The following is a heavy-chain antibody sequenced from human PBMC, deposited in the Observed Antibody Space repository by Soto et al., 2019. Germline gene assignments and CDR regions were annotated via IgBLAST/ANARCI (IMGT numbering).Heavy chain of an antibody. V-gene: IGHV3-74*01. CDR3: ARGPDILTGSPTGAMDV. CDR1: GFTFSRYW. CDR2: IKNDGSNT. D-gene: IGHD3-9*01. Sequence: EVQLVESGGGLVQPGGSLRLSCAASGFTFSRYWMHWVRQAPGEGLVWVSRIKNDGSNTVYADSVKGRFTISRDNAKNTLYLQMNSLRAEDTAVYYCARGPDILTGSPTGAMDVWGQGTTVTVSS. J-gene: IGHJ6*02.